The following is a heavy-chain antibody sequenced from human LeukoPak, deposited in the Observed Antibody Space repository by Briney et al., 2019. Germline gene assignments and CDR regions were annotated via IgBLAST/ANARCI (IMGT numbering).Heavy chain of an antibody. J-gene: IGHJ4*02. CDR3: ARAEKAVTGTLDS. Sequence: SETLSLTCTVSGDSISNYYWSWIRQSPGQELEWIGYMYNRGSTIYNPSLKSRVTISTDTSKDQFSLRLTSVTAADTAVYYCARAEKAVTGTLDSWGQGTLITVSS. CDR1: GDSISNYY. D-gene: IGHD6-19*01. CDR2: MYNRGST. V-gene: IGHV4-59*01.